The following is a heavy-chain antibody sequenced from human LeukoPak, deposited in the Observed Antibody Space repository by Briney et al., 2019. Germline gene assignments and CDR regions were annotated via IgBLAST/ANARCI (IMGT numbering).Heavy chain of an antibody. J-gene: IGHJ4*02. D-gene: IGHD6-19*01. V-gene: IGHV4-59*01. CDR2: ISYSGGT. CDR1: GGSISSYY. Sequence: PSETLSLTCTVSGGSISSYYWNWIRQPPGKGLEWIGSISYSGGTNYNPSLESRVTISVDTSKNQISLKLSSVTAADTTVYYCARGVYTGVAGTDYWGQGILVTVST. CDR3: ARGVYTGVAGTDY.